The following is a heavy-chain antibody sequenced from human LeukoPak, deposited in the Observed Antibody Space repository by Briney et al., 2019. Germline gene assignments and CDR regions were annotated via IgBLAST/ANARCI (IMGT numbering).Heavy chain of an antibody. CDR2: IDYSGST. Sequence: SETLSLTCTVSGGSISSYYWSWIRQPPGKGLEWIGYIDYSGSTNYNPSLKSRVTISVDTSKNQFSLKLSSVTAADTAVYYCARALYDFWSGYYYCYMDVWGKGTTVTVSS. J-gene: IGHJ6*03. D-gene: IGHD3-3*01. CDR3: ARALYDFWSGYYYCYMDV. CDR1: GGSISSYY. V-gene: IGHV4-59*01.